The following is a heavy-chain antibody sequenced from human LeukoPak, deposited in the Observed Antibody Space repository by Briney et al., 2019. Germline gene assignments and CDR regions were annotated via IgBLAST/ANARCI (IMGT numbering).Heavy chain of an antibody. CDR2: ISSSGSTI. CDR1: GFTFSDYY. V-gene: IGHV3-11*04. D-gene: IGHD2-15*01. J-gene: IGHJ4*02. Sequence: GGSLRLSCAASGFTFSDYYMSWIRQAPGKGLEWVSYISSSGSTIYYADSVKGRFTISRDDAKNSLYLQMNSMRAEDTAVYYCARVACTGGSCFPDRWVDYWGQGTLVTVSS. CDR3: ARVACTGGSCFPDRWVDY.